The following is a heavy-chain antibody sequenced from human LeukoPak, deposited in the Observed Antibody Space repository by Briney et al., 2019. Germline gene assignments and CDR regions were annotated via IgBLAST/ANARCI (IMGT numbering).Heavy chain of an antibody. V-gene: IGHV4-34*01. J-gene: IGHJ4*02. D-gene: IGHD3-10*01. Sequence: PSETLSLTCAVYGGSFSGYYWSWIRQPPGKGLEWIGEINHSGSTNYNPSLKSRVTLSVDTSKNQFSLKLSSVTAADTAVYYCASQRRNYYGSGSYAYWGQGTLVTVSS. CDR2: INHSGST. CDR1: GGSFSGYY. CDR3: ASQRRNYYGSGSYAY.